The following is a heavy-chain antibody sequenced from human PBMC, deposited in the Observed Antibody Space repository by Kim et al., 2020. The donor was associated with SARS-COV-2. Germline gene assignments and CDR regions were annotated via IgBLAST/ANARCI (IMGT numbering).Heavy chain of an antibody. CDR2: ISAYNGNT. CDR3: ARDGLVVVAAEDYYYGMDV. V-gene: IGHV1-18*01. J-gene: IGHJ6*02. Sequence: ASVKVSCKASGYTFTSYGISWVRQAPGQGLEWMGWISAYNGNTNYAQKLQGRVTMTTDTSTSTAYMELRSLRSDDTAVYYCARDGLVVVAAEDYYYGMDVWGQGTTVTVSS. D-gene: IGHD2-15*01. CDR1: GYTFTSYG.